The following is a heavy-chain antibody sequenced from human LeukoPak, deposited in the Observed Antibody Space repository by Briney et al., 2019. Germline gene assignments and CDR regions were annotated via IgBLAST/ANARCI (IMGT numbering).Heavy chain of an antibody. D-gene: IGHD3-10*01. V-gene: IGHV3-7*01. CDR1: GFTFSSYW. CDR3: ARERGYGSGSYYKSLFDY. CDR2: IKQDGSEK. Sequence: PGGSLRLSCAASGFTFSSYWMSWVRQAPGKGLEWVANIKQDGSEKYYVDSVKGRFTISRDNAKNSLYLQMNSLRAEDTAVYYCARERGYGSGSYYKSLFDYWGQGTLVTVSS. J-gene: IGHJ4*02.